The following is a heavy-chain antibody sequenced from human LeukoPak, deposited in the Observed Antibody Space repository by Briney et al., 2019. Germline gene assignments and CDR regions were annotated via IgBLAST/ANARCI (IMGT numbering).Heavy chain of an antibody. CDR2: IYHSGST. CDR3: ARDYHY. V-gene: IGHV4-38-2*02. D-gene: IGHD3-16*02. Sequence: SETLSLTCTVSGASIRSSYWGWIRQPPGKGLEWIGSIYHSGSTYYNPSLKSRVTISVDTSKNQFSLKLSSVTAADTAVYYCARDYHYWGQGTLVTVSS. J-gene: IGHJ4*02. CDR1: GASIRSSY.